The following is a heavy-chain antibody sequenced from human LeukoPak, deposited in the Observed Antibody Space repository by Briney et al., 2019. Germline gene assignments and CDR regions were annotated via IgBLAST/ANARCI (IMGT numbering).Heavy chain of an antibody. CDR3: AITVDCRATTDCYSYFHH. CDR2: VSSDGTYT. J-gene: IGHJ1*01. D-gene: IGHD2-21*02. CDR1: GFTFSSYF. Sequence: GGSLRLSCAASGFTFSSYFMHWVRQAPGKGLVWVSRVSSDGTYTEYADSVKGRFTISRDNAKDTLYLQVNSLRAEDTAVYYCAITVDCRATTDCYSYFHHWGQGTLVTVSS. V-gene: IGHV3-74*03.